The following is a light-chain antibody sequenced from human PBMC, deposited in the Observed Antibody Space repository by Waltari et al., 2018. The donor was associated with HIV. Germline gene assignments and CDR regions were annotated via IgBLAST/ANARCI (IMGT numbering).Light chain of an antibody. CDR2: GNS. Sequence: QSVLTQPPSVSGAPGQRVTISCTGSSSNIGAGYDVHWYQQLPGTAPKILIYGNSNRPSGVPDRFCGSKSGTSASLAITGLQAEDEADYYCQSYDSSLSGSDVFGTGTKVTVL. J-gene: IGLJ1*01. CDR1: SSNIGAGYD. V-gene: IGLV1-40*01. CDR3: QSYDSSLSGSDV.